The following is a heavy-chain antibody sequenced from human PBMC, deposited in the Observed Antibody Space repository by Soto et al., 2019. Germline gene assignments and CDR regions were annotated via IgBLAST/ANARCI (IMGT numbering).Heavy chain of an antibody. V-gene: IGHV2-26*01. Sequence: QVTLKESGPVLVKPTETLTLTCTVSGFSLSNARMGVSWIRQPPGKALEWLAHIFSNDEKSYSTSLKSRLTISKDTSKSQVVLTMTNVDPVDTATYYCARIRITMIVVVIDYWGQGTLVTVSS. D-gene: IGHD3-22*01. J-gene: IGHJ4*02. CDR1: GFSLSNARMG. CDR3: ARIRITMIVVVIDY. CDR2: IFSNDEK.